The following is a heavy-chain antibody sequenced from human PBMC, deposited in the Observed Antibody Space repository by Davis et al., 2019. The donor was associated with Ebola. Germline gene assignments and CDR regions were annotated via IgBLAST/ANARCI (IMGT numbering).Heavy chain of an antibody. J-gene: IGHJ4*02. CDR2: IDPSDSYT. Sequence: GESLKISCKGSGYSFTNYWISWVRQMPGKGLEWMGRIDPSDSYTNYSPSFQGHVTISADKSISTAYLQWSSLKASDTAMYYCARRGYYDSSGYYFHFDYWGQGTLVTVSS. CDR1: GYSFTNYW. V-gene: IGHV5-10-1*01. D-gene: IGHD3-22*01. CDR3: ARRGYYDSSGYYFHFDY.